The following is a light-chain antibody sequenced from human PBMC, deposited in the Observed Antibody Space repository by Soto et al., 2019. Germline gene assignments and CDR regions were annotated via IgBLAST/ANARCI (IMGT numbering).Light chain of an antibody. V-gene: IGKV4-1*01. CDR3: QQYYSTPRT. CDR1: QSVLYSSNNKNY. Sequence: DIVMTQSPDSLAVSLGERATINCKSSQSVLYSSNNKNYLAWYQQKPGQPPKLRIYWASTRESGVPDRFSGSGSGTDFTLTISSLQAEDGAVYYCQQYYSTPRTFGPGTKVDIK. CDR2: WAS. J-gene: IGKJ3*01.